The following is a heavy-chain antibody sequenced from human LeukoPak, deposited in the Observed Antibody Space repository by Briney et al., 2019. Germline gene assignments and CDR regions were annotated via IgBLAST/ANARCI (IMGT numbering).Heavy chain of an antibody. CDR3: AGNGHRSVWTIIVVL. CDR2: ISYDGSNK. CDR1: GFTFSSYA. V-gene: IGHV3-30-3*01. J-gene: IGHJ4*02. Sequence: PGGSLRLSCAASGFTFSSYAMHWVRQAPGKGLEWVAVISYDGSNKYYADSVKGRFTISRDNAKNSLYLQMNSLRVEDTAVYYCAGNGHRSVWTIIVVLWGQGTLVTVSS. D-gene: IGHD2-2*01.